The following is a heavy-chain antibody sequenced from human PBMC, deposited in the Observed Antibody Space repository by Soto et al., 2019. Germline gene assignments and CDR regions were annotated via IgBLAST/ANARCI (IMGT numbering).Heavy chain of an antibody. D-gene: IGHD5-18*01. CDR1: GYTLTELS. CDR2: FDPEDGET. CDR3: ATVILVDTAMGGYYFDY. Sequence: ASVKVSCKVSGYTLTELSVHWVRQAPGKGLEWMGGFDPEDGETIYAQKFQGRVTMTEDTSTDTAYMELSSLRSEDTAVYYCATVILVDTAMGGYYFDYWGQGTLVTVSS. V-gene: IGHV1-24*01. J-gene: IGHJ4*02.